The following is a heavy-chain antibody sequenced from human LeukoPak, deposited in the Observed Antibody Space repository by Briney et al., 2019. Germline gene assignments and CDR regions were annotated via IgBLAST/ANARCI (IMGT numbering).Heavy chain of an antibody. CDR1: GYSISSGYY. CDR3: ARTSRHFYGSGTNLTPWPAGMDV. V-gene: IGHV4-38-2*02. Sequence: SETLSLTCTVSGYSISSGYYWGWIRQPPGKGLEWIGSIYHSGSSTKYNPSLKSRVTISVDTSKSQFSLNLNSATAADTAVYYCARTSRHFYGSGTNLTPWPAGMDVWGQGTTVTVSS. D-gene: IGHD3-10*01. J-gene: IGHJ6*02. CDR2: IYHSGSST.